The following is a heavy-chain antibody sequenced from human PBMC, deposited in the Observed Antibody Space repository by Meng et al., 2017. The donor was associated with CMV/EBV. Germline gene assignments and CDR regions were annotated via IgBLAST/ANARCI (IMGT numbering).Heavy chain of an antibody. Sequence: HGPPPESGPGLVKPSQTLSLTFTVAGGFISSGDYYWSWIRHPPGKGLEWIGYIYYSGSTYYTPSLKSRVTISVDTSKNQFSLKLSSVTAADTAVYYCAREGDNPFDYWGQGTLVTVSS. D-gene: IGHD2-21*02. V-gene: IGHV4-30-4*08. CDR1: GGFISSGDYY. CDR2: IYYSGST. CDR3: AREGDNPFDY. J-gene: IGHJ4*02.